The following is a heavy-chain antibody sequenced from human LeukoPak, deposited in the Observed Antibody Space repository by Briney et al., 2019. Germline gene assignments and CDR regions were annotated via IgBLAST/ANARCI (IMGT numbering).Heavy chain of an antibody. V-gene: IGHV3-64*01. CDR2: ISSNGGST. CDR1: GFSFSSYA. CDR3: ASLPRY. Sequence: GGSLRLSCAASGFSFSSYAMHWVRQAPGKGLEYVSAISSNGGSTYYANSVKGRFTISRDNSKNTLYLQMGSLRAEDMAVYYCASLPRYWGQGTLVTVSS. J-gene: IGHJ4*02.